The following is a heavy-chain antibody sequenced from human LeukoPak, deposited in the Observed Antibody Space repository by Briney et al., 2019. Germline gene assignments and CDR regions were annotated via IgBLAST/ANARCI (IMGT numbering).Heavy chain of an antibody. D-gene: IGHD2-2*01. V-gene: IGHV3-48*02. CDR2: ISSRSTTI. Sequence: GGSLRLSCVDSGFTFSSYSMNWVRQAPGKGLEWVSYISSRSTTIYYADSVKGRFIISRDNAKNSLYLQMISLRDEDTAVYYCARDAMRYCSSTSCYLFDPWGQGTLVTVSS. CDR1: GFTFSSYS. CDR3: ARDAMRYCSSTSCYLFDP. J-gene: IGHJ5*02.